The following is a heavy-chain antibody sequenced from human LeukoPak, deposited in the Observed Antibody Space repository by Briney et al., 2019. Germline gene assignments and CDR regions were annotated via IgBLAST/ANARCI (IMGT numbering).Heavy chain of an antibody. CDR2: INHSGST. J-gene: IGHJ5*02. V-gene: IGHV4-34*01. CDR3: ARCHSSSWYGWFDP. Sequence: SETLSLACAVYGGSFSGYYWSWIRQPPGKGLEWIGEINHSGSTNYNPSLKSRVTISVDTSKNQFSLKLSSVTAADTAVYYCARCHSSSWYGWFDPWGQGTLVTVSS. CDR1: GGSFSGYY. D-gene: IGHD6-13*01.